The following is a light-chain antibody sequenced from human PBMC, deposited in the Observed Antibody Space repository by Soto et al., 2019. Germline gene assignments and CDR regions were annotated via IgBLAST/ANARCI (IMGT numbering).Light chain of an antibody. CDR2: EVS. Sequence: QSVLTQPPSVSGSPGQSVTISCTGTSSDVGSYNRVSWYQQPPGTAPKLMIYEVSNRPSGVPDRFSGSKSGNTASLTISGLQPEYEADYYCNSYKSITTYVFGTGTEVTVL. J-gene: IGLJ1*01. V-gene: IGLV2-18*02. CDR3: NSYKSITTYV. CDR1: SSDVGSYNR.